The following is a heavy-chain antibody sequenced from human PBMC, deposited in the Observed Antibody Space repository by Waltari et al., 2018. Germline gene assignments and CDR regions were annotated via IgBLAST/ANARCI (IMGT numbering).Heavy chain of an antibody. CDR3: ATVDEMVRGYLES. CDR2: MIPTVGRA. D-gene: IGHD3-10*01. J-gene: IGHJ4*01. CDR1: ADIFDRHP. V-gene: IGHV1-69*08. Sequence: QVQLVQSGAEVKKPGSSVKVSCKASADIFDRHPITWVRQAPGQGLEWMGRMIPTVGRANYAQQLQDRLTISADKSTSAVCMELSNLRSEDTAVYYCATVDEMVRGYLESWGQGTLVTVSS.